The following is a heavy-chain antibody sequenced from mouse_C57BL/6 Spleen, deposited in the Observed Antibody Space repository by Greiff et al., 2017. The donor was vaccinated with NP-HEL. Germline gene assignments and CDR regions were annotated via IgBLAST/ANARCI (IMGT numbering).Heavy chain of an antibody. D-gene: IGHD2-4*01. CDR2: ISDGGSYT. V-gene: IGHV5-4*01. CDR3: ARDDYDYDGPFDY. Sequence: EVMLVESGGGLVKPGGSLKLSCAASGFTFSSYAMSWVRQTPEKRLEWVATISDGGSYTYYPDNVKGRFTIARDNAKNNLYLQMSHLKSEDTAMDYCARDDYDYDGPFDYWGQGTTLTVSS. J-gene: IGHJ2*01. CDR1: GFTFSSYA.